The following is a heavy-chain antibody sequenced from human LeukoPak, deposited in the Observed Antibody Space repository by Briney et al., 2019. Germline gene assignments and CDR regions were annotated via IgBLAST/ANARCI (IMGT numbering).Heavy chain of an antibody. D-gene: IGHD3-10*01. J-gene: IGHJ4*02. CDR2: ISAHNSNT. CDR3: ARSLGSHYLLFDY. CDR1: AYTFSTYV. V-gene: IGHV1-18*01. Sequence: ASVTLSSMASAYTFSTYVINWVRQAPGQGLEGMGGISAHNSNTNYTQNLQGRFTINTDTSTRKTYMELRSLRSDDTAVYYCARSLGSHYLLFDYWGQGSLVTVSS.